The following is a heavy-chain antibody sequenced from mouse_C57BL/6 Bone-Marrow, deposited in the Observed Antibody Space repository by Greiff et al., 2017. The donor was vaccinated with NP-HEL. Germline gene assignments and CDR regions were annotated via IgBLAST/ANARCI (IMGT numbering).Heavy chain of an antibody. CDR1: GYTFTSYW. CDR3: AREGGSSYRLGVDY. J-gene: IGHJ4*01. CDR2: IYPGSGST. Sequence: QVQLQQPGAELVKPRASVKMSCKASGYTFTSYWITWVKQRPGQGLEWIGDIYPGSGSTNYNEKFKSKATLTVDTSSSTAYMQLSSLTSEDSAVYYCAREGGSSYRLGVDYWGQGTSVTVSS. D-gene: IGHD1-1*01. V-gene: IGHV1-55*01.